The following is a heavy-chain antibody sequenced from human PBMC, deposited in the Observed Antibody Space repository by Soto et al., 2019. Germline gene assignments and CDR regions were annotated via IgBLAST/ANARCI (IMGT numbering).Heavy chain of an antibody. V-gene: IGHV4-38-2*02. CDR1: GYSISSGYY. D-gene: IGHD3-22*01. CDR3: ARDTSYYDSSGYSDY. Sequence: SETLSLTCAVSGYSISSGYYWCFIRQPPGKGLEWIGSIYHSGSTYYNPSLKSRVTISVDTSKNQFSLELSSVTAADTAVYYCARDTSYYDSSGYSDYWGQGTLVTVSS. J-gene: IGHJ4*02. CDR2: IYHSGST.